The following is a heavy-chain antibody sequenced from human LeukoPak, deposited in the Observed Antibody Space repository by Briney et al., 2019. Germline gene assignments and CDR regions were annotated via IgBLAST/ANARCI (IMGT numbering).Heavy chain of an antibody. CDR2: IIPIFGTA. CDR1: GGTFSSYA. J-gene: IGHJ5*02. V-gene: IGHV1-69*01. CDR3: ARDIVVVPAEGGWFDP. D-gene: IGHD2-2*01. Sequence: SVKVSCKASGGTFSSYAISWVRQAPGQGLEWMGGIIPIFGTANYAQQFQGRVTITADESTSTAYMELSSLRSEDTAVYYCARDIVVVPAEGGWFDPWGQGTLVTVSS.